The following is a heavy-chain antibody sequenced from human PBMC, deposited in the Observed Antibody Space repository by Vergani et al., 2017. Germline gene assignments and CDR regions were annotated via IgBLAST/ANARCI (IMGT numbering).Heavy chain of an antibody. CDR2: INHSGST. CDR1: GGSFSGYY. D-gene: IGHD6-19*01. J-gene: IGHJ4*02. V-gene: IGHV4-34*01. CDR3: ASPGIAVAGFFY. Sequence: QVQLQQWGAGLLKPSETLSLTCAVYGGSFSGYYWSWIRQPPGTGLEWIGEINHSGSTNYNPSLKSRVTISVDTSKNQFSLKLSSVTAADTAVYYCASPGIAVAGFFYWGQGTLVTVSS.